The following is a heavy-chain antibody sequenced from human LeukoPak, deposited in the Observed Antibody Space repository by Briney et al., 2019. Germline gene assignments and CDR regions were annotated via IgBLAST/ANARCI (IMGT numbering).Heavy chain of an antibody. CDR1: GGSISSYY. CDR3: ARSSWEDTFYYYYYMDV. D-gene: IGHD2-15*01. V-gene: IGHV4-59*01. CDR2: IYYSGST. Sequence: SETLSLTCTVSGGSISSYYWSWIRQPPGKGLEWIGYIYYSGSTNYNPSLKSRVTISVDTSKNQFSLKLSSVTAADTAVYCCARSSWEDTFYYYYYMDVWGKGTTVTVSS. J-gene: IGHJ6*03.